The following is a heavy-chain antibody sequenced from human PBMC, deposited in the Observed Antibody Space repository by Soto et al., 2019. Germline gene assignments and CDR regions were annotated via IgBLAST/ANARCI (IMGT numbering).Heavy chain of an antibody. CDR2: IYYSWST. CDR3: AGLAVGTTIDDY. J-gene: IGHJ4*02. D-gene: IGHD6-19*01. CDR1: GGSTRTFY. Sequence: SETLSLTCTVSGGSTRTFYWSWIRQPPSKGLEWIGYIYYSWSTNCNPSLNSRVAMSVDTSRTQFSLKLSSVTAADTAVYYCAGLAVGTTIDDYWGQGALVTVSS. V-gene: IGHV4-59*01.